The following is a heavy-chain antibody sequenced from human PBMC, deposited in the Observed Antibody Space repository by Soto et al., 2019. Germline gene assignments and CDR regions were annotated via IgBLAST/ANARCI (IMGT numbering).Heavy chain of an antibody. CDR2: INAGNGNT. CDR3: AXXHNYALLGYYGMDV. J-gene: IGHJ6*02. D-gene: IGHD4-4*01. Sequence: QVQLVQSGAEEKKPGASVKVSXXXXGXXFXSYAVHXVRQAXGQRLEWMGWINAGNGNTKYSQKFQGRVTITRDTSASTAYMELSSLRSEDTALYYCAXXHNYALLGYYGMDVWGQGTTVTVSS. CDR1: GXXFXSYA. V-gene: IGHV1-3*05.